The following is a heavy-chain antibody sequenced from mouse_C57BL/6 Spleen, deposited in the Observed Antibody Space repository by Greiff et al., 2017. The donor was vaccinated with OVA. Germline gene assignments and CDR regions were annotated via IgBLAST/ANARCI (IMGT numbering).Heavy chain of an antibody. Sequence: VKLMESGAELVRPGASVTLSCKASGYTFTDYEMHWVKQTPVHGLEWIGAIDPETGGTAYNQKFKGKAILTADKSSRTAYMELRSLTSADSAVYYCTVVPEGDAMDYWGQGTSVTVSS. D-gene: IGHD1-1*01. CDR3: TVVPEGDAMDY. J-gene: IGHJ4*01. CDR2: IDPETGGT. CDR1: GYTFTDYE. V-gene: IGHV1-15*01.